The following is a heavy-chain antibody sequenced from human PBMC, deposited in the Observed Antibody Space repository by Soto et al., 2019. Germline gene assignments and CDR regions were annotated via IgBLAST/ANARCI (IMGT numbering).Heavy chain of an antibody. Sequence: VGSLRLSCASSVFTFSSYSMSCVRHSPGKGLEWVSAISGSGGSTYYADSVKGRFTISRDNSKNTLYLQMNSLRAEDTAVYYCAKATPGVAAAGRDDAFDIGGHGKMVTV. J-gene: IGHJ3*02. D-gene: IGHD6-13*01. CDR3: AKATPGVAAAGRDDAFDI. CDR1: VFTFSSYS. CDR2: ISGSGGST. V-gene: IGHV3-23*01.